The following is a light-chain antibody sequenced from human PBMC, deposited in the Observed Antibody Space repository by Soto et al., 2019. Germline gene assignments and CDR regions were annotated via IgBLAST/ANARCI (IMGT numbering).Light chain of an antibody. CDR1: QSISKY. J-gene: IGKJ4*01. CDR3: QHRSNWRGT. CDR2: DAS. V-gene: IGKV3-11*01. Sequence: EIVLTQSPATVSLSPGEGVTLSCRASQSISKYLAWYQQKPGQAPRLLIYDASNRATGIPARFSGSGSGTDFPLTISSLEAEDFAIYYCQHRSNWRGTFGGGTRVDI.